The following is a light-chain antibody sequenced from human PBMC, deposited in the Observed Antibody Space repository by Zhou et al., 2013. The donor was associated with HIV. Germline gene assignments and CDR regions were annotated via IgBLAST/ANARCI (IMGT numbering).Light chain of an antibody. CDR1: QGVGNS. CDR3: QHYYTYPLT. CDR2: GAS. J-gene: IGKJ4*01. V-gene: IGKV1-8*01. Sequence: AIQITQSPSSLSASIGDRVTITCRASQGVGNSLAWYQQKAGKAPRLLIYGASILQSGVPSRFSGSGSGTEFTLSISCLLSEDIATYYCQHYYTYPLTFGGGTKVQIK.